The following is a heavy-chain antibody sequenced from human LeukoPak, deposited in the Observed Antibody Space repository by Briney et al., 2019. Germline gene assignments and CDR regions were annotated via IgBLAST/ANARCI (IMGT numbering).Heavy chain of an antibody. CDR1: GFTVSSNY. Sequence: GGSLRLSCAASGFTVSSNYMSWVRQAPGKGLEWVSVIYSGGSTYYADSVKGRFTISRDNSKNTLYLQMNSLRAEDTAVYYCAKTLYGSGSYTFDYWGQGTLVTVSS. CDR3: AKTLYGSGSYTFDY. CDR2: IYSGGST. J-gene: IGHJ4*02. D-gene: IGHD3-10*01. V-gene: IGHV3-66*01.